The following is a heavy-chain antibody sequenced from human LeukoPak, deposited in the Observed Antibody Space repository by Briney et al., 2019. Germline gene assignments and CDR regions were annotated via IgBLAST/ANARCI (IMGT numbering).Heavy chain of an antibody. D-gene: IGHD5-24*01. V-gene: IGHV4-59*08. CDR1: GGSMSTYY. Sequence: KPSETLSLTCTVSGGSMSTYYWTWIRQPPGQGLEWIGYIYYSGRADYNPSLKSRVTMSVDMSKNQFSLKLTSVTAADTAVYYCARRGVEMAAIRPDNWFDPWGQGTLVTVSS. CDR2: IYYSGRA. J-gene: IGHJ5*02. CDR3: ARRGVEMAAIRPDNWFDP.